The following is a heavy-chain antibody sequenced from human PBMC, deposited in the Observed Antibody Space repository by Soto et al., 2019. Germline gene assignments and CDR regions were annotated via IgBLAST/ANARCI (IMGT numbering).Heavy chain of an antibody. V-gene: IGHV1-18*01. CDR1: GYTFTSYG. D-gene: IGHD3-22*01. Sequence: GASVKVSCKASGYTFTSYGISWVRQAPGQGLEWMGWISAYNGNTNYAQKLQGRVTMTTDTSTSTAYMELRGLRSDDTAVYYCARQYYYDSSGYLDYWGQGTLVTVSS. CDR3: ARQYYYDSSGYLDY. J-gene: IGHJ4*02. CDR2: ISAYNGNT.